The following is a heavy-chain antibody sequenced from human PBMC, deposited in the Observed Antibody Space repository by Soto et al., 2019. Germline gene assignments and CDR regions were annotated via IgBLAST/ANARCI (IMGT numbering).Heavy chain of an antibody. J-gene: IGHJ4*02. D-gene: IGHD2-2*01. CDR2: IIPAFGTA. Sequence: QVQLVQSGAEVKNPGSSVKVSCKTSGGTFNSYLIDWVRQAPGQGLEWMGGIIPAFGTAKYAQKFQSRVTITADKSTTTAYMELRTLTSEDTAVYYCARWLDQPPVGLYFDTWGQGTLVTVSS. V-gene: IGHV1-69*06. CDR3: ARWLDQPPVGLYFDT. CDR1: GGTFNSYL.